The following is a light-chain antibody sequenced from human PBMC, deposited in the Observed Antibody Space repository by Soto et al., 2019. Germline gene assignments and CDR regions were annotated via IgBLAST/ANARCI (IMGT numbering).Light chain of an antibody. Sequence: EIVLTQSPGTLSLSPGERATLSCRASQSVSSRYLAWYQQKPGQAPRLLIYDASSRATGIPDRFSGSRSGTDFALTISRLEPEDFAVYYWQQYGSSPPITFGPGTKVDMK. V-gene: IGKV3-20*01. CDR2: DAS. CDR1: QSVSSRY. J-gene: IGKJ3*01. CDR3: QQYGSSPPIT.